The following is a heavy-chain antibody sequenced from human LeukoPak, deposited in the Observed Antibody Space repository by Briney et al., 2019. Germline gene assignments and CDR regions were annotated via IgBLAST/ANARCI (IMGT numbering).Heavy chain of an antibody. Sequence: ASVKVSCRASGYTFTGYYMHWVRQAPGQGLEWMGRINPNSGGTNYAQKFQGRVTMTRDTSISTAYMELSRLRSDDTAVYYCARAGTLTVTTLKYWGQGTLVTVSS. V-gene: IGHV1-2*06. CDR1: GYTFTGYY. D-gene: IGHD4-17*01. CDR3: ARAGTLTVTTLKY. CDR2: INPNSGGT. J-gene: IGHJ4*02.